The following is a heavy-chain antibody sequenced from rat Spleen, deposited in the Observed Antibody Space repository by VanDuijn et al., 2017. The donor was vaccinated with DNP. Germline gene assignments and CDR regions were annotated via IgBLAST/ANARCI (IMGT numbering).Heavy chain of an antibody. J-gene: IGHJ1*01. CDR2: IGTDDTNT. Sequence: EVQLVESGGGLVQPGRSLKLSCAASGFSFSYYYMAWVRQAPTKGLEWVASIGTDDTNTDFRDSVKDRFTISRDNAKNTQYLQVDSLRSEDTATYYCARPGARWYFDFWGPGTMVTVSS. CDR1: GFSFSYYY. V-gene: IGHV5S13*01. CDR3: ARPGARWYFDF. D-gene: IGHD5-1*01.